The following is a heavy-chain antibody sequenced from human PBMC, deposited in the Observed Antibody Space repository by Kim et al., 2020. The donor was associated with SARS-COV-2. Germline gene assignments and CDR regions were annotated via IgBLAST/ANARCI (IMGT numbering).Heavy chain of an antibody. J-gene: IGHJ3*02. CDR1: GFTFSSYE. V-gene: IGHV3-48*03. Sequence: GGSLRLSCAASGFTFSSYEMNWVRQAPGKGLEWVSYISSSGSTIYYADSVKGRFTISRDNAKNSLYLQMNSLRAEDTAVYYCARGTYYYDSSGYYGNAFDIWGQGTMVTVSS. D-gene: IGHD3-22*01. CDR3: ARGTYYYDSSGYYGNAFDI. CDR2: ISSSGSTI.